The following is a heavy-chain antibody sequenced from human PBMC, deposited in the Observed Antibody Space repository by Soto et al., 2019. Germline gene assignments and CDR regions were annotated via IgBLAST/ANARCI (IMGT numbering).Heavy chain of an antibody. CDR2: INPNSGGT. Sequence: ASVKVSCKASGYTFTGYYMHWVRQAPGRGLEWMGWINPNSGGTNYAQKFQGRVTMTRDTSISTAYMELSRLRSDDTAVYYCARSPRYNWNYSVYWGQGTLVTVSS. CDR1: GYTFTGYY. J-gene: IGHJ4*02. CDR3: ARSPRYNWNYSVY. D-gene: IGHD1-20*01. V-gene: IGHV1-2*02.